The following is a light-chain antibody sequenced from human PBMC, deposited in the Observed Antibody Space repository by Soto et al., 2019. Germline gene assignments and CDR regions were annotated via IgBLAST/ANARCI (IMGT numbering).Light chain of an antibody. CDR1: QTISNW. Sequence: DIQLTQSPSTLSASVGDRVTITCRASQTISNWLVWYQQKPGKAPKLLIYQASSLENGVPSRFSGSGSGTEFTLTISSLQPDDFATYYCQQYSVYWTFGQGTKVDNK. CDR3: QQYSVYWT. CDR2: QAS. V-gene: IGKV1-5*03. J-gene: IGKJ1*01.